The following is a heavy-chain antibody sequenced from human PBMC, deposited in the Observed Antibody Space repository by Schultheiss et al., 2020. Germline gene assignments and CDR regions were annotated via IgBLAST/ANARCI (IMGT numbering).Heavy chain of an antibody. D-gene: IGHD3-10*01. V-gene: IGHV6-1*01. CDR1: GEIVSSNSAA. CDR2: TYYGSNWYN. CDR3: ARGGWAYGSGYFDY. J-gene: IGHJ4*02. Sequence: SQTLSLTCAISGEIVSSNSAACNWIRQSPSRGLEWLGRTYYGSNWYNDYAVSVKSRITINPDTSKNQFSLQLNSVTPEDTAVYYCARGGWAYGSGYFDYWGQGTLVTVSS.